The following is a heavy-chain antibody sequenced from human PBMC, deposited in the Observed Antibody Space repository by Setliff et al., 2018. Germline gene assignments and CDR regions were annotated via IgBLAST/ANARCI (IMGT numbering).Heavy chain of an antibody. Sequence: PSETLSLTCSVSGGSISGSHYYWGWIRQPPGKGLEWIGSIYHSGSSYYNHSLQSRVSISLDVSKNEFSLTLKSVTAADTAVYYCGRVHYYYYIDVWGRGIAVTVSS. V-gene: IGHV4-39*07. J-gene: IGHJ6*03. CDR3: GRVHYYYYIDV. CDR1: GGSISGSHYY. CDR2: IYHSGSS.